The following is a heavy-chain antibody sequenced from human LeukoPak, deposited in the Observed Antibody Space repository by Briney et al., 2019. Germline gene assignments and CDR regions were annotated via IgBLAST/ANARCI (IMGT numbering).Heavy chain of an antibody. D-gene: IGHD3-10*01. CDR1: GYTFTSYY. V-gene: IGHV1-46*01. CDR3: ARDWPSITMVRGVIPTFDY. Sequence: ASVKVSCKASGYTFTSYYMHWVRQAPGQGLEWMGIINPSGGSTSYAQKFQGRVTMTRDMSTSTDYMELSSLRSEDTAVYYCARDWPSITMVRGVIPTFDYWGQGTLVTVSS. CDR2: INPSGGST. J-gene: IGHJ4*02.